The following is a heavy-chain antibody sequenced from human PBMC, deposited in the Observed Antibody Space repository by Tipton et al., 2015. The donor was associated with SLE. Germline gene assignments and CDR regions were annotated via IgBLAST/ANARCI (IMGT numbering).Heavy chain of an antibody. Sequence: TLSLTCTVSGGSISSTYHWGWIRQPPGKGLEWIGEINHSGSTNYNPSLKSRVTISVDTSKNQFSLKLSSVTAADTAVYYCARGPLLDLWGRGTLVTVSS. CDR2: INHSGST. D-gene: IGHD5/OR15-5a*01. V-gene: IGHV4-34*01. J-gene: IGHJ2*01. CDR1: GGSISSTYH. CDR3: ARGPLLDL.